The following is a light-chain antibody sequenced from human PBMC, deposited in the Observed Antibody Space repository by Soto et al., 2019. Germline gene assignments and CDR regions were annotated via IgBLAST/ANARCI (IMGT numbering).Light chain of an antibody. J-gene: IGKJ2*01. CDR3: QQYNNWPPLMYT. CDR2: GAS. CDR1: QSVSSN. V-gene: IGKV3-15*01. Sequence: EIVMTQSPATLSVSPGERATLSCRASQSVSSNLAWYQQKTGQAPRLLIYGASTRATGIPARFSGSGSGTSFTLTILSLQSEDFAVYDCQQYNNWPPLMYTFGQGTKLEIK.